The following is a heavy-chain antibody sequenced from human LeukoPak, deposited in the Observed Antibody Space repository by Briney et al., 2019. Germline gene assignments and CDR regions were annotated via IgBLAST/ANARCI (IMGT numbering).Heavy chain of an antibody. CDR2: TYYRSKWYN. V-gene: IGHV6-1*01. D-gene: IGHD3-3*01. J-gene: IGHJ6*02. CDR3: ARATHYFSGKYYSGMDV. CDR1: GDSVSSNSVA. Sequence: SQTLSLTCAISGDSVSSNSVAWNWIRQSPSRGLEWLGRTYYRSKWYNDYAVSVQSRITINPDTSKNQFSLQLTSVTPEDTAVYYCARATHYFSGKYYSGMDVWGQGTTVTVSS.